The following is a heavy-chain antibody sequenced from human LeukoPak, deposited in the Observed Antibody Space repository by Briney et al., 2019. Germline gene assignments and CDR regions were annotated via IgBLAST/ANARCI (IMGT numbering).Heavy chain of an antibody. V-gene: IGHV3-7*01. D-gene: IGHD2-15*01. Sequence: GGSLRLSCAASGFTFSTYWMSWVRQATGKGLEWVANIKQDGSKIYYVDSVKGRFTISRDNAKNSLYLQMNSLRPEDTAVYYCARDLARGGYYFDYWGQGTLVTVSS. CDR1: GFTFSTYW. CDR2: IKQDGSKI. CDR3: ARDLARGGYYFDY. J-gene: IGHJ4*02.